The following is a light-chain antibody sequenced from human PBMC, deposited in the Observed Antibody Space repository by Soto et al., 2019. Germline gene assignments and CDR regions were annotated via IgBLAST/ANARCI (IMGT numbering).Light chain of an antibody. CDR3: CSYAGSYTSYV. CDR1: SSDVDGYNY. CDR2: DVS. Sequence: QSVLTQPRSVSGSPGQSVTISCTGTSSDVDGYNYVSWYQQHPGKAPKLMIYDVSERPSGVPDRFSGSKSGNTASLTISGLQAEDEADYYCCSYAGSYTSYVFGTGTKSPS. V-gene: IGLV2-11*01. J-gene: IGLJ1*01.